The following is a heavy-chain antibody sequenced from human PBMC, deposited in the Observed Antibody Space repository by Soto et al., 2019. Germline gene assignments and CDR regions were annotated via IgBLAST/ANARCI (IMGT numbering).Heavy chain of an antibody. CDR1: GGSIDYKY. CDR3: AKEGEYSYGYFDY. J-gene: IGHJ4*02. D-gene: IGHD5-18*01. CDR2: IYDSGTT. Sequence: SETLSLTCTVSGGSIDYKYWSWIRQPPGKGLEWIGYIYDSGTTNYNPSLKSRVTISVETSKNQFSLKLSSVTAADTAVYYCAKEGEYSYGYFDYWGQGTLVTVSS. V-gene: IGHV4-59*01.